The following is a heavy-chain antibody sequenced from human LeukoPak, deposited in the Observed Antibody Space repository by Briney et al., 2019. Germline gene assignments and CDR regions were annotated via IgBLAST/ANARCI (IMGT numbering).Heavy chain of an antibody. D-gene: IGHD3-10*01. CDR1: GFTFSSYA. CDR2: ISYDGSNK. Sequence: PGGSLRLSCAASGFTFSSYAMHWVRQAPGKGLEWVAVISYDGSNKYYADSVKGRFTISRDNSKNTLYLQMNSLRAEDTAVYYCARDVDSGWGSYLSYYYYYGMDVWGQGTTVTVSS. J-gene: IGHJ6*02. V-gene: IGHV3-30*04. CDR3: ARDVDSGWGSYLSYYYYYGMDV.